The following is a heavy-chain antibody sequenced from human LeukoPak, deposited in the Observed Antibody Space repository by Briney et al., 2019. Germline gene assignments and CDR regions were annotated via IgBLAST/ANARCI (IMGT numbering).Heavy chain of an antibody. J-gene: IGHJ1*01. D-gene: IGHD6-19*01. V-gene: IGHV1-18*01. CDR1: GYTFTNFG. Sequence: ASVKVSCKTSGYTFTNFGINWVRQAPGQGLEWMGWISAYNGNTNYAQKLQGRVTMTTDPSTSTAYMELRSLRSDDTAVYYCARDRAPGIAVAGTSMVMAYFQHWGQGTLVTVSS. CDR2: ISAYNGNT. CDR3: ARDRAPGIAVAGTSMVMAYFQH.